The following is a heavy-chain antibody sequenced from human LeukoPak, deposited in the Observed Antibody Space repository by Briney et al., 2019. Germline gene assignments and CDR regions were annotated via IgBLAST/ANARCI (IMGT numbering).Heavy chain of an antibody. CDR3: AKANGRTYYYYYMDV. Sequence: GGSLRLSCAASGFTFSSYAMSWVRQAPGKGLEGVSAISGSGGSTYYADSVKGRFTISRDNSKNTLYLQMISLRAEDTAVYYCAKANGRTYYYYYMDVWGKGTMVTISS. CDR2: ISGSGGST. V-gene: IGHV3-23*01. J-gene: IGHJ6*03. D-gene: IGHD4/OR15-4a*01. CDR1: GFTFSSYA.